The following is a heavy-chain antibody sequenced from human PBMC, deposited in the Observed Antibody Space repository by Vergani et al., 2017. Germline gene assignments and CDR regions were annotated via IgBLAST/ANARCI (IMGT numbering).Heavy chain of an antibody. V-gene: IGHV1-24*01. Sequence: QVQLVQSGAEVKKPGASVKVSCKVSGYTLTELSMHWVRQAPGKGLEWMGGFDPEDGETIYAQKFQGRVTMTEDTSTDTAYMELSSLRSEDTAVYYCARASRGNWNSGYYYYYYMDVWGKGTTVTVSS. D-gene: IGHD1-7*01. CDR3: ARASRGNWNSGYYYYYYMDV. CDR2: FDPEDGET. CDR1: GYTLTELS. J-gene: IGHJ6*03.